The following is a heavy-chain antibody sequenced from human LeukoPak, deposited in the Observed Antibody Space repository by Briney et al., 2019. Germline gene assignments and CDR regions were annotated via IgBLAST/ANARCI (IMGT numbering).Heavy chain of an antibody. D-gene: IGHD6-19*01. Sequence: ASVKVSCKASGYTFTSYYMHWVRQAPGQGLEWMGIINPSGGSTSYAQKFQGRVTMTRDMSTSTVYMELSSLRSEDTAVYYCARVGGIAVASYYFDYWGQGTLVTVSS. V-gene: IGHV1-46*01. CDR2: INPSGGST. CDR1: GYTFTSYY. J-gene: IGHJ4*02. CDR3: ARVGGIAVASYYFDY.